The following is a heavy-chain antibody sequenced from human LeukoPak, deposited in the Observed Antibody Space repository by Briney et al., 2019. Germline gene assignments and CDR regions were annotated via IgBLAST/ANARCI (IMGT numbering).Heavy chain of an antibody. CDR2: IYHSGST. CDR3: ARKVRITMVRGDDYSWFDP. CDR1: GGSISSSNW. J-gene: IGHJ5*02. Sequence: SSGTLSLTCAVSGGSISSSNWWSWVHQPPGEGLEWIGEIYHSGSTYYNPSLKSRVTISVDTSKNQFSLKLSSVTAADTAVYYCARKVRITMVRGDDYSWFDPWGQGTLVTVSS. D-gene: IGHD3-10*01. V-gene: IGHV4-4*02.